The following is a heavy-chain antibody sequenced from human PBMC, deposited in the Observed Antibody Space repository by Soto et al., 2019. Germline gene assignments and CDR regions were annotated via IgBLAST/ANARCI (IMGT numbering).Heavy chain of an antibody. D-gene: IGHD2-15*01. CDR3: ARSQGGSSSLDIYYYYYYGVDV. J-gene: IGHJ6*02. Sequence: QVQLVQSGAEVKKPGSSVKVSCKAPGGTFSTYAMSWVRQAPGQGLEWMGGVIPIFGTPKNAQQFQGRVTITADESTSTGYMELRSLRSEDTAVYYCARSQGGSSSLDIYYYYYYGVDVWGQGNTVTVSS. CDR2: VIPIFGTP. CDR1: GGTFSTYA. V-gene: IGHV1-69*01.